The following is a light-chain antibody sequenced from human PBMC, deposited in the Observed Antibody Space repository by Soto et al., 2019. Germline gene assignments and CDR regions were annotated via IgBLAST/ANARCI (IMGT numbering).Light chain of an antibody. Sequence: EIVMTQSPATLSVSPGERATLSCRASQSISSSYLAWYQQKPGQAPRLLIYGASTRATGIPDRISGSGSGTDFTLTISRLDPEDFAVYYCQQYGNSAFTFGQGTKLEI. V-gene: IGKV3-20*01. CDR3: QQYGNSAFT. CDR1: QSISSSY. CDR2: GAS. J-gene: IGKJ2*01.